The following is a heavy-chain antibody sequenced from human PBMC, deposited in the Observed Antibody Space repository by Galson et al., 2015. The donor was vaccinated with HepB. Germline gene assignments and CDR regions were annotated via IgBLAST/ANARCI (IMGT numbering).Heavy chain of an antibody. J-gene: IGHJ5*02. CDR3: VTGYSSGWYWFDP. CDR1: GSTFTDSY. CDR2: VDPEDGET. Sequence: VKVSCKVSGSTFTDSYIHWVQQAPGKGLEWLGLVDPEDGETIYAEKFQGRVTITADASTDTAYMELSSLRSEDTAVYYCVTGYSSGWYWFDPWGQGTLVTVSS. V-gene: IGHV1-69-2*01. D-gene: IGHD6-19*01.